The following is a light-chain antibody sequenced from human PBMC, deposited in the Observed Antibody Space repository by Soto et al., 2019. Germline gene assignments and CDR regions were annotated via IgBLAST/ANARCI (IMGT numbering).Light chain of an antibody. Sequence: QSALTQPRSVSGSRGQSVTISCTGTSSDVGGYNYVSWYQQHPGKAPKLMIYDVSKRPSGVPDRFSGSKSGNTASLTISGLQAEDEADYYCCSYAGIYTWVFGGGTKLTVL. V-gene: IGLV2-11*01. CDR2: DVS. CDR3: CSYAGIYTWV. J-gene: IGLJ2*01. CDR1: SSDVGGYNY.